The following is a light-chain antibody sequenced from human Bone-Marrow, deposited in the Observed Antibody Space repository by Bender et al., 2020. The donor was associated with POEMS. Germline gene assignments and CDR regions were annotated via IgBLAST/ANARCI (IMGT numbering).Light chain of an antibody. CDR1: NSDVGGYNY. CDR2: DVN. J-gene: IGLJ1*01. CDR3: AAYTSSSTYV. Sequence: QSALTQPPSASGSPGQAVTISCTGTNSDVGGYNYVSWYQQHPGKVPKLIIYDVNNRPSGVSNRFSGSKSGNTASLTISGLQAEDEGDYYCAAYTSSSTYVFGTGTTVTVL. V-gene: IGLV2-14*01.